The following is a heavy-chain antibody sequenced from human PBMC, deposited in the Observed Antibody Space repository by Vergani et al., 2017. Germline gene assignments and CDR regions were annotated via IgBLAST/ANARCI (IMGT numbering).Heavy chain of an antibody. Sequence: QVQLQASGPGRVKPSQTLSLTCTMSGGSISAGYYFWSWIRPPAGQGLEWLGHISASGTACHSPSLKTRVSMSVDTSKSQFPRTVTSVTAADTASYFCARRSGGYYSGGKVHPLRTAFDVWGHGTVVTVSS. CDR2: ISASGTA. CDR3: ARRSGGYYSGGKVHPLRTAFDV. V-gene: IGHV4-61*02. J-gene: IGHJ3*01. D-gene: IGHD2-15*01. CDR1: GGSISAGYYF.